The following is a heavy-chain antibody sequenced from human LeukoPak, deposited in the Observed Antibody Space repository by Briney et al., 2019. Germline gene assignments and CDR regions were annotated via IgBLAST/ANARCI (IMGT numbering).Heavy chain of an antibody. J-gene: IGHJ4*02. Sequence: GGSLGLSCAASGFTFSSYAMSWVRQAPGKGLEWVSAISGRGDTIFYADSLRGRFTVSRDNSKNTLYLQMNSLRAEDTAVYYCAKATMATTYFDYWGQGTLVTVSS. CDR2: ISGRGDTI. CDR1: GFTFSSYA. D-gene: IGHD5-24*01. V-gene: IGHV3-23*01. CDR3: AKATMATTYFDY.